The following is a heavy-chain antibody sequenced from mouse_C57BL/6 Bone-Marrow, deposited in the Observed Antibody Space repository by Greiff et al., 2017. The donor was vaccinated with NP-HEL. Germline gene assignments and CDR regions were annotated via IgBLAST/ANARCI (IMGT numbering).Heavy chain of an antibody. CDR1: GYTFTSYT. CDR3: ARYYGPYYFDY. D-gene: IGHD1-1*01. CDR2: INPSSGYT. J-gene: IGHJ2*01. V-gene: IGHV1-4*01. Sequence: QVHVKQSGAELARPGASVKMSCKASGYTFTSYTMHWVKQRPGQGLEWIGYINPSSGYTKYNQKFKDKATLTADKSSSTAYMQLSSLTSEDSAVYYCARYYGPYYFDYWGQGTTLTVSS.